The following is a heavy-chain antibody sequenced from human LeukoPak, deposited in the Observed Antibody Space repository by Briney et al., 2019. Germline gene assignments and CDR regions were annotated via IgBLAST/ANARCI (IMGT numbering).Heavy chain of an antibody. CDR1: GGSISSSSYY. CDR3: ARHGGYSYGYIPY. CDR2: IYYSGST. V-gene: IGHV4-39*01. Sequence: SETLSLTCTVSGGSISSSSYYWGWIRQPPGKGLEWIGSIYYSGSTYYNPSLKRRVTISVDTSKNQFSLKLSSVTAADTAVYYCARHGGYSYGYIPYWGQGTLVTVSS. D-gene: IGHD5-18*01. J-gene: IGHJ4*02.